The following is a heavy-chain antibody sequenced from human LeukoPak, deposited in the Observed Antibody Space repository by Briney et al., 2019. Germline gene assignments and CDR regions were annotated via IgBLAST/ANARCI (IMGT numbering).Heavy chain of an antibody. V-gene: IGHV4-59*12. Sequence: SETLSLTCTVSGGSTSSDYWSWIRQSPGKGLEWVGYVYNSGDTGKNPSLKSRVTISVDTSKNQFSLKLSSVTAADTAVYYCARDPHGDLDYWGQGTLVTVSS. D-gene: IGHD4-17*01. CDR3: ARDPHGDLDY. CDR1: GGSTSSDY. J-gene: IGHJ4*02. CDR2: VYNSGDT.